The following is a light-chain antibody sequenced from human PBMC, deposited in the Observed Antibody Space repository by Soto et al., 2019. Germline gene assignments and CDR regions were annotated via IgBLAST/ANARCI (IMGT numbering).Light chain of an antibody. CDR1: QYINTR. CDR3: HQRQSWPRT. Sequence: EIVFTQSPSTLSSFPGDRVTPSCRASQYINTRLAWYQHRPGQAPRLLIYQTSIRAAGIPARFSASGTGTDFTLTISDVQPEDFAVYYCHQRQSWPRTFGQGTKVDIK. CDR2: QTS. V-gene: IGKV3-11*01. J-gene: IGKJ1*01.